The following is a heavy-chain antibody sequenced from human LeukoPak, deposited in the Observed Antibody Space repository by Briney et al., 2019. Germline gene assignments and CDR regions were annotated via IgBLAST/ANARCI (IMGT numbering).Heavy chain of an antibody. CDR1: GFTFSSYW. Sequence: PGGSLRLSCAASGFTFSSYWMSWVRQAPGKGLEWVANIKQDGSEKYYVDSVKGRFTISRDNAKNSLYLQMNSLRAEDTAVYYCARDLASRITVFGAWAFDYWGQGTLVTVSS. J-gene: IGHJ4*02. CDR3: ARDLASRITVFGAWAFDY. V-gene: IGHV3-7*01. D-gene: IGHD3-3*01. CDR2: IKQDGSEK.